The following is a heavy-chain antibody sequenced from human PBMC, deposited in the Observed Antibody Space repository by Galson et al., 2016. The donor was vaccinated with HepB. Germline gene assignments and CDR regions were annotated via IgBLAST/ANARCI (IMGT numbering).Heavy chain of an antibody. Sequence: SLRLSCAASGFSFRSYWMTWVRQAPGKGLESVANIKQDGSEKFYVDSVKGRFTISRDNAKNSLYLQMNSLRAEDTAVYYCVRGDYGSILYWGQGTLVTVSS. V-gene: IGHV3-7*03. D-gene: IGHD3-22*01. CDR2: IKQDGSEK. CDR1: GFSFRSYW. J-gene: IGHJ4*02. CDR3: VRGDYGSILY.